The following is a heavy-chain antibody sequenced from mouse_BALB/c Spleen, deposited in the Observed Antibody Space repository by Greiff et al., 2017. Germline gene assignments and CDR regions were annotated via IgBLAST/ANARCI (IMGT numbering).Heavy chain of an antibody. CDR2: ISSGGSYT. D-gene: IGHD4-1*01. Sequence: EVKVVESGGGLVKPGGSLKLSCAASGFTFSSYAMSWVRQTPEKRLEWVATISSGGSYTYYPDSVKGRFTISRDNAKNTLYLQMSSLRSEDTAMYYCARRGLGPLDYWGQGTTLTVSS. V-gene: IGHV5-9-3*01. CDR1: GFTFSSYA. CDR3: ARRGLGPLDY. J-gene: IGHJ2*01.